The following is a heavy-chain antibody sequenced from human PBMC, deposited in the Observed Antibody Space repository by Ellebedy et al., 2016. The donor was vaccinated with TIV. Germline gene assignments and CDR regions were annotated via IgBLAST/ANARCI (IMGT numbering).Heavy chain of an antibody. CDR1: GFTISSYA. J-gene: IGHJ5*02. D-gene: IGHD3-10*01. CDR3: AKDPGSGFGEWMRWFDP. CDR2: ISGSGGST. V-gene: IGHV3-23*01. Sequence: PGGSLRLSCAASGFTISSYAMGWVRQAPGKGLEWVSAISGSGGSTYYADSVQGRFTISRDNSKNTLYLQMNSLRAEDTAVYYCAKDPGSGFGEWMRWFDPWGQGTLVTVSS.